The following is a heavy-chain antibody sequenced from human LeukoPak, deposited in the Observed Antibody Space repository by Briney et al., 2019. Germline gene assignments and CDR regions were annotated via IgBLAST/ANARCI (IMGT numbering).Heavy chain of an antibody. D-gene: IGHD3-3*01. CDR2: INHSEST. CDR1: GGPFSGYY. J-gene: IGHJ4*02. Sequence: SETLSLTCAVYGGPFSGYYWSWIRQSPGKGLEWIGEINHSESTNYNPSLKSRVTISVDTSKNQFSLKLSSVTAADTAVYYCARGRASYDFWSGYLFDYWGQGTLVTVSS. V-gene: IGHV4-34*01. CDR3: ARGRASYDFWSGYLFDY.